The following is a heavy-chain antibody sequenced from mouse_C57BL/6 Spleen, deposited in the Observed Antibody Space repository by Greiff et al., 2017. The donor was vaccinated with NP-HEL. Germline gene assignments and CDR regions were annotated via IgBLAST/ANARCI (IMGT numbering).Heavy chain of an antibody. Sequence: QVHVKQPGTELVKPGASVKLSCKASGYTFTSYWMHWVKQRPGQGLEWIGNINPSNGGTNYNEKFKSKATLTVDKSSSTAYMQLSSLTSEDSAVYYCARDYGSFYWYFDVWGTGTTVTVSS. D-gene: IGHD1-1*01. CDR3: ARDYGSFYWYFDV. J-gene: IGHJ1*03. CDR2: INPSNGGT. CDR1: GYTFTSYW. V-gene: IGHV1-53*01.